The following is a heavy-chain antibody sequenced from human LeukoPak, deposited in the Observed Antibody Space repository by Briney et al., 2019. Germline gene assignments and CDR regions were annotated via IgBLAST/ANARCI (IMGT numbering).Heavy chain of an antibody. CDR2: ISSISSYI. CDR1: GFTFTSYS. Sequence: PGGSLRLSCAASGFTFTSYSTNWVRQAPGKGLEWVSSISSISSYIYYGDSVSGRFTISRDNAKNSLYLQMNSLRAEDTAVYYCAREGSVVVPAAGMDVWGQGTTVTVSS. J-gene: IGHJ6*02. CDR3: AREGSVVVPAAGMDV. D-gene: IGHD2-2*01. V-gene: IGHV3-21*01.